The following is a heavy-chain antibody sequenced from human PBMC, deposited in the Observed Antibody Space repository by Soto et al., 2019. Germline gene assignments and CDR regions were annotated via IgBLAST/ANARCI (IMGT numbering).Heavy chain of an antibody. CDR2: ISSSSSTI. CDR1: GFTFSSYS. CDR3: VRIPGPGKVSHYDSSGYRDY. J-gene: IGHJ4*02. Sequence: EVQLVESGGGLVQPGGSLRLSCAASGFTFSSYSMNWVRQAPGKGLEWVSYISSSSSTIYYADSVKGRFTISRDNAKNSLYLQMNSLRDEDTAVYYCVRIPGPGKVSHYDSSGYRDYWGQGTLVTVSS. V-gene: IGHV3-48*02. D-gene: IGHD3-22*01.